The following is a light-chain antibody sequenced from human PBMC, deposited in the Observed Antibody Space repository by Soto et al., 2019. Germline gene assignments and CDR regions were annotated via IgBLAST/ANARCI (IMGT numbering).Light chain of an antibody. V-gene: IGKV3-15*01. Sequence: EIVMTQSPATLSVSPGERATLSCRASQSVSNNLAWYQQKPGLAPRLLMYGASTRATGIPARFSGSGSGTEFTLTISRLQSEDFAVYYCQQYNNWPETFGRGTKVEIK. CDR1: QSVSNN. CDR2: GAS. CDR3: QQYNNWPET. J-gene: IGKJ1*01.